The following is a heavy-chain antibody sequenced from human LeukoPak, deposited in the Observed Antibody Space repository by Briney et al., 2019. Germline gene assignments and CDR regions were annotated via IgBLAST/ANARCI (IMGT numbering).Heavy chain of an antibody. Sequence: ASVRVSCKASGGTLSSYAISWVRQAPGQGLEWMGGIIPIFGTANYAQKFQGRVTITADESTSTAYMELSSLRSEDTAVYYCAREGSTAVAGDFDYWGQGTLVTVSS. CDR1: GGTLSSYA. CDR2: IIPIFGTA. J-gene: IGHJ4*02. CDR3: AREGSTAVAGDFDY. V-gene: IGHV1-69*13. D-gene: IGHD6-19*01.